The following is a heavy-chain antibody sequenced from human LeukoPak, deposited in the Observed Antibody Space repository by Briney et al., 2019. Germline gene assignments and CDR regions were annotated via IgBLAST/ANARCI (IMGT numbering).Heavy chain of an antibody. CDR2: IIPIFGTA. D-gene: IGHD3-22*01. V-gene: IGHV1-69*13. CDR3: ARVSYDSSGSAGGYFDY. CDR1: GGTFSSYA. Sequence: SVKVSCKASGGTFSSYAISWVRQAPGQGLEWMGGIIPIFGTANYAQKFQGRVTITADESTSTAYMELSSLRSEDTAVYYCARVSYDSSGSAGGYFDYWGQGTLVTVSS. J-gene: IGHJ4*02.